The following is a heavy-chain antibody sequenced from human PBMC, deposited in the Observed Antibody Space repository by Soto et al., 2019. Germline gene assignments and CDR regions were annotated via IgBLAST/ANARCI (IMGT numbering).Heavy chain of an antibody. CDR2: INSDGSTT. J-gene: IGHJ4*02. D-gene: IGHD4-17*01. Sequence: EVQLVESGGGLVQPGGSLRLSCAVSGFTFSGYWMHWVRQAPGKGLVWVSRINSDGSTTNYADSVKGRFTISRDNAKNTLYLPMDSLRVEDTAVSYCASAKIGDYFQVYWGQGTLVTVSS. CDR1: GFTFSGYW. V-gene: IGHV3-74*01. CDR3: ASAKIGDYFQVY.